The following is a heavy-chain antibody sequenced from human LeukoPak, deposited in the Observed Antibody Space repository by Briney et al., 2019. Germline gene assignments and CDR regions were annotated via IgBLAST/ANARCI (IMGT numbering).Heavy chain of an antibody. CDR1: GGTFSSYA. D-gene: IGHD6-13*01. CDR3: ARDRYRFYSSSWYSY. Sequence: ASVKVSCKASGGTFSSYAISWVRQAPGQGLEWMGWISAYNGNTNYAQKLQGRVTMTTDTSTSTAYMELRSLRSDDTAVYYCARDRYRFYSSSWYSYWGQGTLVTVSS. J-gene: IGHJ4*02. V-gene: IGHV1-18*01. CDR2: ISAYNGNT.